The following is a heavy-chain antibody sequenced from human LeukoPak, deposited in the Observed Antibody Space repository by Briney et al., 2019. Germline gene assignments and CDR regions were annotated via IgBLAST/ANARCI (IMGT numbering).Heavy chain of an antibody. CDR3: TVITRPGVLYYYYGMDV. CDR2: ISGDGGTT. D-gene: IGHD1-14*01. Sequence: GGSLRLSCAASGFTHDDYAMHCVRHASGKGLEWVSLISGDGGTTYYADSVKGRFTISRDNSENSLYLQMNSLRTEDTALYYCTVITRPGVLYYYYGMDVWGQGTTVTVSS. V-gene: IGHV3-43*02. CDR1: GFTHDDYA. J-gene: IGHJ6*02.